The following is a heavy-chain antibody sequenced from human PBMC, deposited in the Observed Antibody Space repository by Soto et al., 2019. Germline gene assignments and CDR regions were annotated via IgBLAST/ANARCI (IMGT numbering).Heavy chain of an antibody. D-gene: IGHD5-18*01. CDR1: GGSISSSSYY. J-gene: IGHJ4*02. CDR3: ARHLVSGYSYELDY. V-gene: IGHV4-39*01. CDR2: IYYSGST. Sequence: QLQLQESGPGLVKPSETLSLTCTVSGGSISSSSYYWGWIRQPPGKGLEWIGSIYYSGSTYYNPSLKSRVTISVDTSKNQFSRQLSSVTAADTAVYYCARHLVSGYSYELDYWGQGTLVTVSS.